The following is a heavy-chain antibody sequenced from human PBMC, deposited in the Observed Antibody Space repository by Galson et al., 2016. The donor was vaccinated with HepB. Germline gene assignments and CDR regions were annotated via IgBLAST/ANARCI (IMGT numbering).Heavy chain of an antibody. CDR1: GFTFGDYG. Sequence: SLRLSCAASGFTFGDYGMHWVRQAPGKGPEWVGVVSFNGKVQYYADSVKGRFTISRDNSKNTLYLQMDSLRVEDTAVYYCARDGGGTGGYYYYAMDVWGQGNPGHRLL. CDR2: VSFNGKVQ. D-gene: IGHD1-14*01. CDR3: ARDGGGTGGYYYYAMDV. V-gene: IGHV3-30*03. J-gene: IGHJ6*02.